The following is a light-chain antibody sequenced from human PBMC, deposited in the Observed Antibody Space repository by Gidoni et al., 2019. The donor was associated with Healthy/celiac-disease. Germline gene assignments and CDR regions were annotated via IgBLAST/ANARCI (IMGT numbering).Light chain of an antibody. V-gene: IGKV3-15*01. CDR1: QSVSSN. Sequence: EIVMTQSPATLSVSPGERATLSCRASQSVSSNLAWYQQKPGQAPRLLIYGASTRATGIPARFSGSGSGTEFTLTISSLQSEDFAVYYGQQYNNWPPPFXXXTKLEIK. CDR3: QQYNNWPPP. J-gene: IGKJ2*01. CDR2: GAS.